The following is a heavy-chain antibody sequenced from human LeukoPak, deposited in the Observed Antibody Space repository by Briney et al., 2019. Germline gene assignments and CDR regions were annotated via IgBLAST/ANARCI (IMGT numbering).Heavy chain of an antibody. CDR1: GFTFRTYS. V-gene: IGHV3-48*04. J-gene: IGHJ6*04. Sequence: GGSLRLSCAASGFTFRTYSMNWVRQAPGKGLEWVSYISSSGSTIYYADSVKGRFTISRDNAKNSLYLQMNSLRAEDTAVYYCAELGITMIGGVWGKGTTVTISS. D-gene: IGHD3-10*02. CDR3: AELGITMIGGV. CDR2: ISSSGSTI.